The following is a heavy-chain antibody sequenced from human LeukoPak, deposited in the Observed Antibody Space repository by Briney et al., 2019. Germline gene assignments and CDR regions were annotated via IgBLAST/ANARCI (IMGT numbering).Heavy chain of an antibody. Sequence: ASVKVSCKASGYTFTGYYMHWVRQAPGQGLEWMGWINPNSGGTNYAQKFQGRVTMTRDTSISTAYMELSRLRSDDTAVYYCARASNPDEGATTFFDYWGQGTLVTVSS. CDR1: GYTFTGYY. CDR2: INPNSGGT. CDR3: ARASNPDEGATTFFDY. V-gene: IGHV1-2*02. D-gene: IGHD1-26*01. J-gene: IGHJ4*02.